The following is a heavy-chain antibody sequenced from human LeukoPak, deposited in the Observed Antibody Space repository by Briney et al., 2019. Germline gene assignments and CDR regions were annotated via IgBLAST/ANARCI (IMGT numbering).Heavy chain of an antibody. D-gene: IGHD3-22*01. V-gene: IGHV3-9*01. CDR1: GFTFDDYA. CDR2: ISWNSGSI. J-gene: IGHJ4*02. Sequence: GGSLRLSCAASGFTFDDYAMHWVRQAPGKGLEWVSGISWNSGSIGYADSVKGRFSISRDNAKNSLYLQMNSLRAEDTALYYCAKDAAETDYYDSTNYFDYWGQGTLVTVSS. CDR3: AKDAAETDYYDSTNYFDY.